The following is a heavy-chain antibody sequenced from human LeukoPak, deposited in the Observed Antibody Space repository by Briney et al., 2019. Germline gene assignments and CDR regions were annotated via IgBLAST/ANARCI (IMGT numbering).Heavy chain of an antibody. CDR3: ARRAGAYSHPYGY. J-gene: IGHJ4*02. Sequence: GGSLRLSCTVSGFTVSSNSMSWARQAPGKGLEWVSFIYSGTIHYSDSVKGRFTISRDNSKNTLYLQMNSLRAEDTAVYYCARRAGAYSHPYGYWGQGTLVTVSS. V-gene: IGHV3-53*01. CDR2: IYSGTI. CDR1: GFTVSSNS. D-gene: IGHD4/OR15-4a*01.